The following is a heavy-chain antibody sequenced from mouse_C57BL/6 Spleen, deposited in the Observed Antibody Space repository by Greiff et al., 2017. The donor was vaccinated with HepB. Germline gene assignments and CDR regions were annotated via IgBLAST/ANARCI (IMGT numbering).Heavy chain of an antibody. Sequence: EVQLQQSGTVLARPGASVKMSCKTSGYTFTSYWMHWVKQRPGQGLEWIGAIYPGNSDTSYNQKFKGKAKLTAVTSASTAYMELSSLTNEDSAVYYCTGDYGSSYCFGYWGQGTTLTVSS. CDR3: TGDYGSSYCFGY. CDR1: GYTFTSYW. D-gene: IGHD1-1*01. J-gene: IGHJ2*01. CDR2: IYPGNSDT. V-gene: IGHV1-5*01.